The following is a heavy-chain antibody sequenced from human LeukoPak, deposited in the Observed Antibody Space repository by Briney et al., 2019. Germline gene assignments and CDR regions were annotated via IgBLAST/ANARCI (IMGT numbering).Heavy chain of an antibody. D-gene: IGHD6-25*01. CDR1: GASVSRGSYY. V-gene: IGHV4-61*01. Sequence: SETLSLTCTVFGASVSRGSYYWTWIRQPPGQGLEWIGNFYYIGITDYNPSLKSRVTISVDTSKNQFSLSLRSVTAADTAVYCCARDFGSGEIEYWGQGTLVTVPS. CDR3: ARDFGSGEIEY. CDR2: FYYIGIT. J-gene: IGHJ4*02.